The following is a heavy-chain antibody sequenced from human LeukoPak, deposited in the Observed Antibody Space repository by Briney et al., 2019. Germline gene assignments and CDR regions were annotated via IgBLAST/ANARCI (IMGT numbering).Heavy chain of an antibody. CDR2: IYYSGST. Sequence: SETLSLTCTVSGGSISSGDYYWSWIRQPPGKGLEWIGYIYYSGSTYYNPSLKSRVTISVDTSKNQFSLKLSSVTAADTAVYNCARRKRYYDSSGYYLDYFDYWGQGTLVTVSS. CDR3: ARRKRYYDSSGYYLDYFDY. D-gene: IGHD3-22*01. V-gene: IGHV4-30-4*08. J-gene: IGHJ4*02. CDR1: GGSISSGDYY.